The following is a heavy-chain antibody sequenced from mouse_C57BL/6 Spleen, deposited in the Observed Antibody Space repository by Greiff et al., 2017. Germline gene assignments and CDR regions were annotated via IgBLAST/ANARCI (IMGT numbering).Heavy chain of an antibody. CDR2: IRSKSNNYAT. CDR1: GFSFNTYA. D-gene: IGHD6-1*01. J-gene: IGHJ1*03. Sequence: DVQLQESGGGLVQPKGSLKLSCAASGFSFNTYAMNWVRQAPGKGLEWVARIRSKSNNYATYYADSVKDRFTISRDDSESMLYLQMNNLKTEDTAMYYCVRHDSRWYFDVWGTGTTVTVSS. V-gene: IGHV10-1*01. CDR3: VRHDSRWYFDV.